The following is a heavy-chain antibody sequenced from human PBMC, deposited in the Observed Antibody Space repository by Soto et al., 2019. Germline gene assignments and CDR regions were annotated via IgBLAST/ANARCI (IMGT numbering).Heavy chain of an antibody. V-gene: IGHV1-46*01. CDR2: INPSGGST. CDR3: ARPPYPGCINAVCYPLDY. D-gene: IGHD2-8*01. Sequence: QVQLVQSGAEVKKPGASVKISCKASGYTFTSYYMHWVRQAPGQGLELMGLINPSGGSTNYAQKLQGRVAMTRDTATSTVYMELNSLRSEDTAVYYCARPPYPGCINAVCYPLDYWGQGTLVTVSS. J-gene: IGHJ4*02. CDR1: GYTFTSYY.